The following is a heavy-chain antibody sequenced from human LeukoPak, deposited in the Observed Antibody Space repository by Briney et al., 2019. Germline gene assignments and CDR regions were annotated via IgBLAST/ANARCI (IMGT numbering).Heavy chain of an antibody. CDR1: GGSISSSSYY. CDR3: ARGKWHYGSGSNYYFDY. CDR2: IYYTVNT. J-gene: IGHJ4*02. Sequence: PSETLSLTCTVSGGSISSSSYYWGWFRQPPGKRLEWIGTIYYTVNTYYNPSLRSRVTTSVDTSKNQFSLKLSSVTAADTAVYYCARGKWHYGSGSNYYFDYWGQGTLVTVSS. D-gene: IGHD3-10*01. V-gene: IGHV4-39*01.